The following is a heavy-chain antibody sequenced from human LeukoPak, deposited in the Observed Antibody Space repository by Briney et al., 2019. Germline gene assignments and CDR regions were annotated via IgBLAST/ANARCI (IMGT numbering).Heavy chain of an antibody. J-gene: IGHJ4*02. D-gene: IGHD3-16*01. CDR2: IYHSGIT. CDR3: ASRALGEGSFDY. V-gene: IGHV4-4*02. CDR1: GGSITYTNY. Sequence: PSETLSLTCAVSGGSITYTNYWNWVRPSPGKGLEWIGEIYHSGITNYNPSLKSRVTISVDKSKNQFSLKSNSVTAADTAVFYCASRALGEGSFDYWGQGTLVTVSS.